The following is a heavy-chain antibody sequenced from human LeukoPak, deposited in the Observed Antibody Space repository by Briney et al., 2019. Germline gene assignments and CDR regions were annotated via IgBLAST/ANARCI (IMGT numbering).Heavy chain of an antibody. CDR1: GGSISSSSYY. CDR3: ASLGLAGGGVNY. J-gene: IGHJ4*02. CDR2: IYYSGST. Sequence: SETLSLTCTVSGGSISSSSYYWGWIRQPPGKGLEWIGSIYYSGSTYYNPSLKSRVTISVDTSKNQFSLKLSSVTAADTAVYYCASLGLAGGGVNYWGQGTLVTVPS. D-gene: IGHD6-19*01. V-gene: IGHV4-39*01.